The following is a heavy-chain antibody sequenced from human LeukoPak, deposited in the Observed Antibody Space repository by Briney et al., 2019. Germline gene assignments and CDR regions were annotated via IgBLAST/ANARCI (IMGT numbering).Heavy chain of an antibody. V-gene: IGHV3-48*01. D-gene: IGHD3-10*01. CDR2: ISSSSSTI. Sequence: PGGSPRLSCAASGFTFSSYSMNWVRQAPGKRLEWVSYISSSSSTIYYADSVKGRFTISRDNAKNSLYLQMNSLRAEDTAVYYCARRGGSGSRYYMDVWGKGTTVTVSS. CDR3: ARRGGSGSRYYMDV. J-gene: IGHJ6*03. CDR1: GFTFSSYS.